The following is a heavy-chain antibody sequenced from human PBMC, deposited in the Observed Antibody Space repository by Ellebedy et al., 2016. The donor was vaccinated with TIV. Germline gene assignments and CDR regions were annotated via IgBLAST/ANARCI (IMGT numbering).Heavy chain of an antibody. J-gene: IGHJ5*02. Sequence: ASVQVSCXSSAYTFTRYFIHWVRQPPGQGLEWMGIINPSRGSTNYAPKFQGRVTMTRDTSTRTVYLEVTSLKSEDTAVYYSARAGGPLPPIGDNGNWFDPWGQGSLITVSS. V-gene: IGHV1-46*01. CDR3: ARAGGPLPPIGDNGNWFDP. D-gene: IGHD4-17*01. CDR2: INPSRGST. CDR1: AYTFTRYF.